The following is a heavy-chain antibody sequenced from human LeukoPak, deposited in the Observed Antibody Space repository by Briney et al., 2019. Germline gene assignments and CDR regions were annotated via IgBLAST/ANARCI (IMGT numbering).Heavy chain of an antibody. Sequence: SETLSLTCTVSGGSISSGGYYWSWIRQHPGKGLEWIGYIYYSGSTYYNPSLKSRVTISVDTSKNQFSLKLSSVTAADTAVYYCASSTSSGYYYFARGGLFDYWGQGTLVTVSS. J-gene: IGHJ4*02. CDR1: GGSISSGGYY. V-gene: IGHV4-31*03. D-gene: IGHD3-22*01. CDR3: ASSTSSGYYYFARGGLFDY. CDR2: IYYSGST.